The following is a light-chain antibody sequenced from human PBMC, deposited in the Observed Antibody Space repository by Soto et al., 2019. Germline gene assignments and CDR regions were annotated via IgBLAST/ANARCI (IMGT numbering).Light chain of an antibody. CDR2: GNS. J-gene: IGLJ2*01. CDR3: QSYDSSLSGVV. V-gene: IGLV1-40*01. Sequence: QSVLTQPPSVSGAPGQRVTISCIASSSNIGAGYDVHWYQQLPGTAPKLLIYGNSNRPSGVPDRFSGSKSGTSASLAITGLQAKDEADYYCQSYDSSLSGVVFGGGTKLTVL. CDR1: SSNIGAGYD.